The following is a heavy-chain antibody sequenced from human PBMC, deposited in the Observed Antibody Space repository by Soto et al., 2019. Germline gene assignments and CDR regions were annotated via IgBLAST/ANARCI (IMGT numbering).Heavy chain of an antibody. CDR3: AREDSSAFFDY. J-gene: IGHJ4*02. D-gene: IGHD6-25*01. CDR1: GGTFSSYA. Sequence: ASVKVSCTASGGTFSSYAISWVRQAPGQGLEWMGGIIPIFGTANYAQKFQGRVTITADESTSTAYMELSSLRSEDTAVYYCAREDSSAFFDYWGQGTLVTVSS. CDR2: IIPIFGTA. V-gene: IGHV1-69*13.